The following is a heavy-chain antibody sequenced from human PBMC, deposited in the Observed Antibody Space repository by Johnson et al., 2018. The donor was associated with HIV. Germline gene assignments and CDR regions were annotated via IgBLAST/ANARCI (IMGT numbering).Heavy chain of an antibody. D-gene: IGHD2-15*01. CDR2: IKSTAYGGTA. J-gene: IGHJ3*02. CDR1: GFTLVDYA. Sequence: VQLVESGGGLVQPGRSLTLSCTSSGFTLVDYAVTWIRQAPGKGLEWVSFIKSTAYGGTAEYAASVKGRFTISRDDSKNTLYMQMNSLKVADAAVYYCATTDIVGAFDIWGQGTMVTVSS. V-gene: IGHV3-49*03. CDR3: ATTDIVGAFDI.